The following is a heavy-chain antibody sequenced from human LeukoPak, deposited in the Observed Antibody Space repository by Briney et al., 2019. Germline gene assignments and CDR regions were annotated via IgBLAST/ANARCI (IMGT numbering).Heavy chain of an antibody. Sequence: SGTLSLTCGVSGGSITTTNFWSWARQPPGGGLEWIGEISLAGRTRYNPSLESRVTISIDKSKNHLYLLLDSVTAADTAVYYCSRESGPFCPFGHWGQGTLVAVTS. J-gene: IGHJ4*02. CDR3: SRESGPFCPFGH. D-gene: IGHD1-26*01. CDR1: GGSITTTNF. CDR2: ISLAGRT. V-gene: IGHV4-4*02.